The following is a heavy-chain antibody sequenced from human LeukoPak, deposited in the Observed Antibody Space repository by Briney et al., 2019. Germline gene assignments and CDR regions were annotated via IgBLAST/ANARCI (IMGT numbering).Heavy chain of an antibody. D-gene: IGHD6-6*01. CDR1: GFTFSSYA. Sequence: PGGSLRLSCAASGFTFSSYAMSWVRQAPGKGLEWVSAISGSGGSTYYADSVKGRFTISRDNSKNTLYLQMNSLRAEDTAVYYCAKPPLLVIAARQWDYFDYWGQGTLVTVSS. V-gene: IGHV3-23*01. J-gene: IGHJ4*02. CDR2: ISGSGGST. CDR3: AKPPLLVIAARQWDYFDY.